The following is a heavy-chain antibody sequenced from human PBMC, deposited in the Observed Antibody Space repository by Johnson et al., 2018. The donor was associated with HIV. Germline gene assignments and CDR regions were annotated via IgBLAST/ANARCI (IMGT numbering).Heavy chain of an antibody. Sequence: VQLVESVGGLIEPGGSLRLSCAASGFIFSNAWMTWVRQAPGKGLEWVGRIKGKTDGGTTDYAAPVKGRFTISRSESKNTLYLQMNSLKIEDTAVYYCATVVVITQDAFDIWGQGTMVTVSS. CDR2: IKGKTDGGTT. V-gene: IGHV3-15*01. CDR3: ATVVVITQDAFDI. CDR1: GFIFSNAW. D-gene: IGHD3-22*01. J-gene: IGHJ3*02.